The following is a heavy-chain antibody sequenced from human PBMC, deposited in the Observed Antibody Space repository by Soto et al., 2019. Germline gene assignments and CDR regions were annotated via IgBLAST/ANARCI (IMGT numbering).Heavy chain of an antibody. CDR3: ARDRYCSGGSCYLGYFDY. Sequence: GGSLRLSCAASGFTFSSYGMHWVRQAPGKGLEWVAVIWYDGSNKYYADSVKGRFTISRDNSKNTLYLQMNSLRAEDTAVYYCARDRYCSGGSCYLGYFDYWGQGTLVTVSS. CDR1: GFTFSSYG. J-gene: IGHJ4*02. D-gene: IGHD2-15*01. CDR2: IWYDGSNK. V-gene: IGHV3-33*01.